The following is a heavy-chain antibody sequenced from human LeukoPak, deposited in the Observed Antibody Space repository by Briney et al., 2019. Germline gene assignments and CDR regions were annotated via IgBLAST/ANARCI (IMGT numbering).Heavy chain of an antibody. CDR3: AKNSGYDLTFRYYYYGMDV. V-gene: IGHV4-4*07. J-gene: IGHJ6*02. D-gene: IGHD5-12*01. CDR2: IYTSGST. CDR1: GGSISSYY. Sequence: SGPTLVKPSETLSLTCTVSGGSISSYYWSWIRQPAGKGLEWIGRIYTSGSTNYNPSLKSRVTMSVDTSKNQFSLKLSSVTAADTAVYYCAKNSGYDLTFRYYYYGMDVWGQGTTVTVSS.